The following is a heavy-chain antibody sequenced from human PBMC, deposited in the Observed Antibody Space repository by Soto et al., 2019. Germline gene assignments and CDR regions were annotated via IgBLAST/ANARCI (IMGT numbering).Heavy chain of an antibody. CDR3: ARQLGGNYDFWSGYSDY. CDR2: IYPGDSDT. Sequence: PGESLKISCKGSGYSFTSYWIGWVRQMPGKGLEWMGIIYPGDSDTRYSPSFQGQITISADKSISTAYLQWSSLKASDTAMYYCARQLGGNYDFWSGYSDYWGQGTLVTVSS. D-gene: IGHD3-3*01. J-gene: IGHJ4*02. V-gene: IGHV5-51*01. CDR1: GYSFTSYW.